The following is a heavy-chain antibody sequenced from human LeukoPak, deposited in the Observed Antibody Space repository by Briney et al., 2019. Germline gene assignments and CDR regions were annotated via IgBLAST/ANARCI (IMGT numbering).Heavy chain of an antibody. CDR2: IYYSGST. J-gene: IGHJ4*02. CDR3: ARLYSGYDPNFDD. Sequence: PSETLSLTCTVSGGSISSYYWSWIRQPLGRGLERGGYIYYSGSTNYNPSLKSRVTISVDTSKNQFSLKLSSVTAADTAVYYCARLYSGYDPNFDDWGQGTLVTVSS. CDR1: GGSISSYY. V-gene: IGHV4-59*08. D-gene: IGHD5-12*01.